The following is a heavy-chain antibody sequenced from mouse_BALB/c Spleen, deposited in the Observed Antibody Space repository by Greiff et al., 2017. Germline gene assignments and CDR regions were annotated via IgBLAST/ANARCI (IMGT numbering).Heavy chain of an antibody. CDR1: GYTFTSYW. CDR3: ARDDYDGVDY. J-gene: IGHJ2*01. CDR2: IYPGDGDT. Sequence: QVHVKQSGAELARPGASVKLSCKASGYTFTSYWMQWVKQRPGQGLEWIGAIYPGDGDTRYTQKFKGKATLTADKSSSTAYMQLSSLASEDSAVYYCARDDYDGVDYWGQGTTLTVSS. D-gene: IGHD2-4*01. V-gene: IGHV1-87*01.